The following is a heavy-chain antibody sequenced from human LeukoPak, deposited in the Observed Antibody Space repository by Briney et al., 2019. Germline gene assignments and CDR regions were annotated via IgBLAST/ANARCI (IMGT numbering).Heavy chain of an antibody. CDR1: GFTFGVYA. D-gene: IGHD3-10*01. CDR3: TRGGIFRVFDY. CDR2: IRSKAYGGTT. Sequence: PGGSLRLSCTASGFTFGVYAMSWFRQAPGKGREWVGFIRSKAYGGTTEYAACVKGRFTISRDDSKSIAYLQMNSLKTEDTAVYYCTRGGIFRVFDYWGQGTLVTVSS. V-gene: IGHV3-49*03. J-gene: IGHJ4*02.